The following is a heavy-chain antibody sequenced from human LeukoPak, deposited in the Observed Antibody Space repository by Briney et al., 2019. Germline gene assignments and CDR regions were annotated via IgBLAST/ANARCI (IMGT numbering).Heavy chain of an antibody. CDR3: ARDRAPIAAAGTSPWFDP. D-gene: IGHD6-13*01. V-gene: IGHV4-39*07. CDR2: IYYSGST. CDR1: GGSISSSSYY. Sequence: SETLSLTCTVSGGSISSSSYYWGWIRQPPGKGLEWIGSIYYSGSTYYNPSLKSRVTISVDTSKNQFSLKLSSVTAADTAVYYCARDRAPIAAAGTSPWFDPWGQGTLVTVSS. J-gene: IGHJ5*02.